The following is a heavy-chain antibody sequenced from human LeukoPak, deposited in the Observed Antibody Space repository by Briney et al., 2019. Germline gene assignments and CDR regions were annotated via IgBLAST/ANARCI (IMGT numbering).Heavy chain of an antibody. J-gene: IGHJ6*03. D-gene: IGHD3-9*01. CDR3: ARDQYYDILTGYLHDYYYYYMDV. V-gene: IGHV1-69*13. Sequence: ASVKVSCKASGGTFSSYAISWVRQAPGQGLEWMGGIIPIFGTANYAQRFQGRVTITADESTSTAYMELSSLRSEDTAVYYCARDQYYDILTGYLHDYYYYYMDVWGKGTTVTVSS. CDR2: IIPIFGTA. CDR1: GGTFSSYA.